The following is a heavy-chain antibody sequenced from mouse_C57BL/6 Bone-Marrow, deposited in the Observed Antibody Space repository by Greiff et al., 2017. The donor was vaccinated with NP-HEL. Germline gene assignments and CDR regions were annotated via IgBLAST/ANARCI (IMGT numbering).Heavy chain of an antibody. CDR3: AREGYSNSYYAMDY. J-gene: IGHJ4*01. CDR2: IDPSDSYT. CDR1: GYTFTSYW. Sequence: QVQLQQPGAELVMPGASVKLSCKASGYTFTSYWMHWVKQRPGQGLEWIGEIDPSDSYTNYNQKFKGKSTLTVDKSSSTAYMQLSSLTSEDSAVYYCAREGYSNSYYAMDYWGQGTSVTVSS. D-gene: IGHD2-5*01. V-gene: IGHV1-69*01.